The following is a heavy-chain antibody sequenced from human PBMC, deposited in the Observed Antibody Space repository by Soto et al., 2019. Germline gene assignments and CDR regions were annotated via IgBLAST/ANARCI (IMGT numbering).Heavy chain of an antibody. Sequence: SETLSLTCAVSGGSIRSDSWWSWVRQPPGKGLEWLGEIHQSGSANYDPSVKSRVTLSMDKTKNQFSLKLTSVTAADTAVYYCARVEFGKFGAYWGQGTPVTVSS. CDR2: IHQSGSA. V-gene: IGHV4-4*02. CDR3: ARVEFGKFGAY. CDR1: GGSIRSDSW. J-gene: IGHJ4*01. D-gene: IGHD3-10*01.